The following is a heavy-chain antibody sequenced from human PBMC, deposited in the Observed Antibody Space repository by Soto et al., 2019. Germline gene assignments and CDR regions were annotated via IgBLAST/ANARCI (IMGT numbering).Heavy chain of an antibody. V-gene: IGHV3-30*03. D-gene: IGHD2-15*01. CDR3: ARSGSWYSFFDY. J-gene: IGHJ4*02. CDR1: GFTFSNFG. Sequence: SLRLSWAVSGFTFSNFGMHRVSQAPGKGLEWVAVISYDGSNKYYADSVKGRFTISRDNSKNTLYLQMNSLRAEDTAVYYCARSGSWYSFFDYWGQGTLVTVSS. CDR2: ISYDGSNK.